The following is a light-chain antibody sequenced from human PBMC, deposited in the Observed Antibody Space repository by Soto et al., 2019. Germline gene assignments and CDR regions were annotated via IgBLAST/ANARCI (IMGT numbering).Light chain of an antibody. CDR2: EVG. V-gene: IGLV2-14*01. J-gene: IGLJ1*01. Sequence: QSALTQPASVSGSPGQSITISCTGTSSDIGHYDYVSWYQQHPGKAPKLMIYEVGDRPSGLSNRFSGSKSGDTASLTISRLQTEDEADYYCSSNTRNNFFVFGTGTKLTVL. CDR1: SSDIGHYDY. CDR3: SSNTRNNFFV.